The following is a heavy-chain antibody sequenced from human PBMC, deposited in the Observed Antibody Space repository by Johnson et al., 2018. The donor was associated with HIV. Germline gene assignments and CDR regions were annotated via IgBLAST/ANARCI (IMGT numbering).Heavy chain of an antibody. CDR2: ISSSGSTI. J-gene: IGHJ3*02. V-gene: IGHV3-48*03. CDR1: GFTFSSYE. CDR3: ARDNWNYEDAQGDAFDI. Sequence: VQLVESGGGLVKPGGSLRLSCAASGFTFSSYEMNWVRQAPGKGLEWVSYISSSGSTIYYADSVKGRFTISRDNAKNSLYLQMNSLRAEDTAVYYCARDNWNYEDAQGDAFDIWGQGTMVTVSS. D-gene: IGHD1-7*01.